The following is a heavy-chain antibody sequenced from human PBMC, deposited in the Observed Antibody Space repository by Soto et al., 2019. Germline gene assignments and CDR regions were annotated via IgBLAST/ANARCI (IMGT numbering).Heavy chain of an antibody. CDR2: IGPESGAT. CDR3: GRGRSGQIVVFY. V-gene: IGHV1-2*02. D-gene: IGHD1-26*01. CDR1: GYTFTGHY. Sequence: WASVKVSCKASGYTFTGHYIHWVRQAPEQGPEWMGEIGPESGATRYAQRFQGRVTMTRDMSITTVYMELNSLSPDDTAVYYCGRGRSGQIVVFYWGQGTPVTVSS. J-gene: IGHJ4*02.